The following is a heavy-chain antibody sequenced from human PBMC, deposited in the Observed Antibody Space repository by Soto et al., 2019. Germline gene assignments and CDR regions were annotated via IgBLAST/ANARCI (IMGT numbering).Heavy chain of an antibody. CDR1: GFRISYYF. J-gene: IGHJ6*02. CDR3: ARPRFRGMDV. V-gene: IGHV3-7*03. CDR2: IKEDGSEK. D-gene: IGHD3-10*01. Sequence: EVQLVESGGGLVQPGGSLRLSCVGSGFRISYYFMSWVRQAPGKGLEWVANIKEDGSEKYYVESVKGRFTISRDNAKNSLYLQVNSLRDEDTAVYYCARPRFRGMDVWGQGTTVTVSS.